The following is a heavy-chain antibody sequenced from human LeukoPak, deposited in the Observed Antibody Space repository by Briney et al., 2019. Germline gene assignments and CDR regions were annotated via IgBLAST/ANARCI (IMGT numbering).Heavy chain of an antibody. V-gene: IGHV4-59*01. CDR3: ATCRDEFGDYGFTS. CDR2: IYDSWRT. D-gene: IGHD4-17*01. J-gene: IGHJ5*02. CDR1: GGSISSNY. Sequence: SETLSLTCTVSGGSISSNYWSWIRQSPGKGLEWIGYIYDSWRTKYNPTLKSRVTISVDTSKNLFSLKLTSVTAADTAVYYCATCRDEFGDYGFTSWGQGTLVTVSS.